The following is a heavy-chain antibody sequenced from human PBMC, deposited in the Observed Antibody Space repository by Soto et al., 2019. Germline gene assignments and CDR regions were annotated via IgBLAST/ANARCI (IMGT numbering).Heavy chain of an antibody. D-gene: IGHD1-7*01. Sequence: SETLSLTCTVSGGSMNNNYWSWIRQPPGKGLEWIAWIHSGGHSSSNPSLRSRVTMSVDTSKNQFSLKVTSVTAADPAVYFCGSPGNYNQMGAACSAPGGHEPLVPAS. V-gene: IGHV4-4*08. CDR3: GSPGNYNQMGAACSAP. CDR1: GGSMNNNY. CDR2: IHSGGHS. J-gene: IGHJ5*02.